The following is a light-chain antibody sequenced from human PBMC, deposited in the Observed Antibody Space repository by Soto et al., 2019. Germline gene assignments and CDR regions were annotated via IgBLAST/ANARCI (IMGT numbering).Light chain of an antibody. CDR3: PHSNIYSEA. CDR1: QSVSSSY. CDR2: GVS. Sequence: VLRQSPGALSLSPGERATLSCRASQSVSSSYLAWYQHKPGQAPRLLIYGVSNRATAIPDRFSGSGSGTEFTLTISSLQPDDFAPYYCPHSNIYSEAFGQRAMVDIK. J-gene: IGKJ1*01. V-gene: IGKV3-20*01.